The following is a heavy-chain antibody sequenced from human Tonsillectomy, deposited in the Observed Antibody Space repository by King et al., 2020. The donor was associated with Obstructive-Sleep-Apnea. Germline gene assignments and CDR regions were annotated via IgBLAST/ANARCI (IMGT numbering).Heavy chain of an antibody. J-gene: IGHJ5*02. CDR1: GYTFTDYA. D-gene: IGHD3/OR15-3a*01. V-gene: IGHV7-4-1*02. CDR3: ARDWTVTPLP. Sequence: VQLVESGSELKKPGASVKVSCKASGYTFTDYAINWVRQAPGQGLEWMGWINTNTGDPTYAQGFTGRFVFYLDTAVSTSYLQISSLRADDTAVYYCARDWTVTPLPWGQGTQVTVSS. CDR2: INTNTGDP.